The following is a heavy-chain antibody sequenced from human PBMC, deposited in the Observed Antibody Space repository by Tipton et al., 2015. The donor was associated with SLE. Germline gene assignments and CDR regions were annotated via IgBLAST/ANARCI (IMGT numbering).Heavy chain of an antibody. CDR2: INHSGST. D-gene: IGHD3-3*01. V-gene: IGHV4-34*01. Sequence: TLSLTCAVYGGSFSGYYWIWLRQPPGKGLEWSGEINHSGSTNYNPSLTRRVTISVDTSKNQFSLTLSSVTAADTAVYYCASITIFGVVRFGGQGTLVTVSS. CDR3: ASITIFGVVRF. CDR1: GGSFSGYY. J-gene: IGHJ4*02.